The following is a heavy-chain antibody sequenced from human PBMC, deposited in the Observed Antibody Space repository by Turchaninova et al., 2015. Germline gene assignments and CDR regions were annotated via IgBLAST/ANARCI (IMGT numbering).Heavy chain of an antibody. CDR2: INHSGGT. CDR1: GGSFTGYY. CDR3: ARGPSPYVTMEVVEYYDF. Sequence: QVQLQQWGAGLLKPSQTLSLTCAVYGGSFTGYYWTCIRPPPGKGLEYIGEINHSGGTNYHPSLKGRVTLSVDTSKNQFSLKLTSVTAADTAVYYCARGPSPYVTMEVVEYYDFWGQGTPVTVSS. J-gene: IGHJ4*02. D-gene: IGHD3-22*01. V-gene: IGHV4-34*01.